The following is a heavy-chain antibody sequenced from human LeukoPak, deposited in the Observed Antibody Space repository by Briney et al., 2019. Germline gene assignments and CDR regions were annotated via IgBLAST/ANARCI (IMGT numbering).Heavy chain of an antibody. CDR3: ASSTDSSGYYYED. CDR1: GYTFTDYW. CDR2: MSPSGGST. Sequence: ASVKVSCKASGYTFTDYWIHWVRQAPGQGLEWVGIMSPSGGSTTYAQNFQGRVTMTSDTSTSTAYMELSSLRSEDTAVYYCASSTDSSGYYYEDWGQGTLVTVSS. V-gene: IGHV1-46*01. J-gene: IGHJ4*02. D-gene: IGHD3-22*01.